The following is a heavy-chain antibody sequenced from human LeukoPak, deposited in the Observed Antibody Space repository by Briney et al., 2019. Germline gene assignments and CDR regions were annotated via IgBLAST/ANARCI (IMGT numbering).Heavy chain of an antibody. D-gene: IGHD1-26*01. J-gene: IGHJ4*02. V-gene: IGHV4-34*01. CDR1: GGSFSGYY. Sequence: PSETLSLTCAVYGGSFSGYYWSWLRQPPAKGLEWIGEINHSGSTNYNPSLKSRVTISVDTSKNQFSLKLSSVTAADTAVYYCARGQAGWELLVWGQGTLVTVSS. CDR2: INHSGST. CDR3: ARGQAGWELLV.